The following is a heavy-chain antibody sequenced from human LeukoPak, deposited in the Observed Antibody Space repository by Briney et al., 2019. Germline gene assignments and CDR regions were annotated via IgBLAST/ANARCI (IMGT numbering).Heavy chain of an antibody. V-gene: IGHV3-64*01. D-gene: IGHD6-19*01. CDR3: ARGYSSGWYYFDY. Sequence: GGSLRLSCAASGFTFSSYAMHWVRQAPGKGLEYVSAISSNGGSTYYANSVKGRFTISRDNSKNTLYLQMGSLRAEDMAVYYCARGYSSGWYYFDYWGQGTLVTVSS. CDR2: ISSNGGST. CDR1: GFTFSSYA. J-gene: IGHJ4*02.